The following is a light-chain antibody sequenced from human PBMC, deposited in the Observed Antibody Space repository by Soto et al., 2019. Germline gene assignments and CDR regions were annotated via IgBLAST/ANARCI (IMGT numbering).Light chain of an antibody. J-gene: IGLJ1*01. CDR3: SSYTSSSTYG. CDR2: DVT. CDR1: SSDVGGYNY. V-gene: IGLV2-14*01. Sequence: QSVLTQPASVSGSPGQSITISCTGTSSDVGGYNYVSWYQQHPGKAPKLMIYDVTNRPSGVSNRFSGSKSGNTASLTISGLQAEDEADYYCSSYTSSSTYGFGPGTKVTVL.